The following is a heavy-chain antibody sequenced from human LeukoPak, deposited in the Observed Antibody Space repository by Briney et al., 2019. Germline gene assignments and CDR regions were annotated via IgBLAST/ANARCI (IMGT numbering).Heavy chain of an antibody. CDR1: GGSISSSSYY. CDR2: IYYSGST. CDR3: ATVSGYSEVY. J-gene: IGHJ4*02. D-gene: IGHD5-12*01. V-gene: IGHV4-39*07. Sequence: SETLSLTCTVSGGSISSSSYYWGWIRQPPGKGLEWIGSIYYSGSTYYNPSLKSRVTISVDTFKNQFSLKLSSVTAADTAVYYCATVSGYSEVYWGQGTLVTVSS.